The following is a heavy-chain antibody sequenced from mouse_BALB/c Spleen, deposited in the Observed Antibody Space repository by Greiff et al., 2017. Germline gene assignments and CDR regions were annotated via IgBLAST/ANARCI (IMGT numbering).Heavy chain of an antibody. D-gene: IGHD2-10*01. CDR2: ISYDGSN. CDR3: ARVPYSYYAMDY. V-gene: IGHV3-6*02. CDR1: GYSITSGYY. J-gene: IGHJ4*01. Sequence: EVQVVESGPGLVKPSQSLSLTCSVTGYSITSGYYWNWIRQFPGNKLVWMGYISYDGSNNYNPSLKNRISITRDTSKNQFFLKLNSVTTEDTATYYCARVPYSYYAMDYWGQGTSVTVSS.